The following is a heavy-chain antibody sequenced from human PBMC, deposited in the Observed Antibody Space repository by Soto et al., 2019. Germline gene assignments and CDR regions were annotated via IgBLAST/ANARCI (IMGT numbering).Heavy chain of an antibody. J-gene: IGHJ3*02. CDR3: ANDGGSYSVDDFDI. D-gene: IGHD1-26*01. CDR2: ISYDGSSK. Sequence: GGSLRLSCAASGFSFSNYGMHWVRQAPGKGLEWVAVISYDGSSKYYADSVKGRFTISRDNSRNTLYLQMNSLRAEDTAVYYCANDGGSYSVDDFDIWGQGTMVTVSS. V-gene: IGHV3-30*18. CDR1: GFSFSNYG.